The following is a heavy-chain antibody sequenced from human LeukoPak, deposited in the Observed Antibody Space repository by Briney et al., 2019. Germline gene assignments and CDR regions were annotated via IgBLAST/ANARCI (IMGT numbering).Heavy chain of an antibody. Sequence: GASVKVSCKASGYTFTSYDINWVRQATGQGLEWMGWMNPNSGNTGYAQKFQGRVTMTRNTSISTAYMELSSLRSEDTAVYHCARAKCPGTSCYPNWFDPWGQGTLVTVSS. D-gene: IGHD2-2*01. J-gene: IGHJ5*02. CDR2: MNPNSGNT. CDR1: GYTFTSYD. V-gene: IGHV1-8*01. CDR3: ARAKCPGTSCYPNWFDP.